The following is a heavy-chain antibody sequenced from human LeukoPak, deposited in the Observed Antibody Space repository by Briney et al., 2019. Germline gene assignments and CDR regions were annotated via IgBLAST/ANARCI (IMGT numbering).Heavy chain of an antibody. J-gene: IGHJ4*02. Sequence: GGSLRLSCAPSGFTFSNYGIRWVRQAPGKGLEWVAVIWYDGSQKYYADSVKGRFTISRDNSKNTLFLQMNSLRAEDTAVYYCARYGSGKNFDYWGQGTLVTVSS. V-gene: IGHV3-33*01. CDR1: GFTFSNYG. CDR3: ARYGSGKNFDY. D-gene: IGHD3-10*01. CDR2: IWYDGSQK.